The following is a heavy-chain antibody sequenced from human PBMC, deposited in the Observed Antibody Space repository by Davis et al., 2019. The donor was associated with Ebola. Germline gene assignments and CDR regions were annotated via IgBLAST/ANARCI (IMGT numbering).Heavy chain of an antibody. CDR1: GFTFSGSA. Sequence: PGGSLRLSCAASGFTFSGSAMHWVRQASGKGLEWVGRIRSKANSYATAYAASVKGRFTISRDDSKNTAYLQMNSLKTEGTAVYYCTTTTVTVDYWGQGTLVTVSS. J-gene: IGHJ4*02. CDR3: TTTTVTVDY. CDR2: IRSKANSYAT. V-gene: IGHV3-73*01. D-gene: IGHD4-17*01.